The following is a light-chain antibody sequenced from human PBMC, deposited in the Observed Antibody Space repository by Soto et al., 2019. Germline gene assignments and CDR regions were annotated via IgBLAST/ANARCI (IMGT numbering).Light chain of an antibody. CDR3: QRYGSSRT. V-gene: IGKV3-20*01. J-gene: IGKJ1*01. CDR2: GAS. CDR1: QSVSSSY. Sequence: EIVLTQSPGTLSLSPGERATLSCRASQSVSSSYLAWYQQKPGQAPRLLIYGASSRAPGIPDRFSGSGSGTDFTLTISRLEPEDFAVYYCQRYGSSRTFGQGTKV.